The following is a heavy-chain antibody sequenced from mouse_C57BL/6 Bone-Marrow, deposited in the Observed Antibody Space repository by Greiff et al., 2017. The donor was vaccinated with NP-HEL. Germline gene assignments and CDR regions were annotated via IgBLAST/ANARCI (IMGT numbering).Heavy chain of an antibody. V-gene: IGHV14-2*01. D-gene: IGHD3-2*02. CDR1: GFNIKDYY. J-gene: IGHJ2*01. Sequence: EVKVVESGAELVKPGASVKLSCTASGFNIKDYYMHWVKQRTEQGLEWIGRIDPEDGETKYAPKFQGKATITADTSSNTAYLQLSSLTSEDTAVYYCASSSVPYYFDYWGQGTTLTVSS. CDR3: ASSSVPYYFDY. CDR2: IDPEDGET.